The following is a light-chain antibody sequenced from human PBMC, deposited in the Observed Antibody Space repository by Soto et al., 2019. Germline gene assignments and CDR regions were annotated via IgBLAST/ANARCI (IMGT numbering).Light chain of an antibody. CDR2: GAS. Sequence: DIQMTQSPSSLSASVGDRVTITCRASQGISNYLAWYQQQPGKVPKLLIYGASTLQAGVPSRFSGSGSGTDFTLTISRLQPEDVATYYCQEYNSASWTFGQGTKVEIK. CDR3: QEYNSASWT. CDR1: QGISNY. V-gene: IGKV1-27*01. J-gene: IGKJ1*01.